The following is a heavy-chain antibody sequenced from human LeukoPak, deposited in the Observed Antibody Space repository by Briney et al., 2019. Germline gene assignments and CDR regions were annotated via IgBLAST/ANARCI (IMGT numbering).Heavy chain of an antibody. CDR2: INAGNGNT. Sequence: ASVKVSCKASGYTFTSYAMHWVRQAPGQRLEWMGWINAGNGNTKYSQKFQGRVTITRDTSASTAYMELSSLRSDDTAVYYCARRTTFQGYYYYMDVWGKGTTVTVSS. CDR3: ARRTTFQGYYYYMDV. J-gene: IGHJ6*03. CDR1: GYTFTSYA. D-gene: IGHD3-9*01. V-gene: IGHV1-3*01.